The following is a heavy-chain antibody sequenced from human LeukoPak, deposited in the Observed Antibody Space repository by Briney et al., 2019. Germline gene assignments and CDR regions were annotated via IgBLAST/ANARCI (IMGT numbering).Heavy chain of an antibody. V-gene: IGHV4-39*01. D-gene: IGHD3-22*01. Sequence: SETLSLTCTVSGGSISSSSYYWGWIRQPPGKGLEWIGSIWKSGSTYYNPSLKSRVTISVDTSKNQFSLKLSSVTAADTAVYYCARGYYDSSGYYGFDYWGQGTLVTVSS. J-gene: IGHJ4*02. CDR2: IWKSGST. CDR3: ARGYYDSSGYYGFDY. CDR1: GGSISSSSYY.